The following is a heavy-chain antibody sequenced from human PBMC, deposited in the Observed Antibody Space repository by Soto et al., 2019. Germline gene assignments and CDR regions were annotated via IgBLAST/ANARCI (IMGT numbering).Heavy chain of an antibody. CDR2: ISSSSSTI. CDR1: GFTFSSYS. J-gene: IGHJ6*02. Sequence: EVQLVESGGGLVQPGGSLRLSCAASGFTFSSYSMNWVRQAPGKGLEWVSYISSSSSTIYYADSVKGRFTISRDNAKNSLYLQMNSLRAEDTAVYYCASLDVQLETYYYGMDVWGQGTTVTVSS. D-gene: IGHD1-1*01. V-gene: IGHV3-48*01. CDR3: ASLDVQLETYYYGMDV.